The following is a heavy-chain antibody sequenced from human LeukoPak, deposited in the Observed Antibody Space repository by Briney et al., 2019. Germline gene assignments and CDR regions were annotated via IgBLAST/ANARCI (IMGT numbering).Heavy chain of an antibody. Sequence: PGGSLRLSCAASGFTFSSYGMHWVRQAPGKGLEWVAFIRYDGSNKYYADSVKGRLTISRDNSKNTLYLQMNSLRAEDTAVYYCASDPIFGVVTNHPDLNPDYWGQGTLVTVSS. D-gene: IGHD3-3*01. CDR1: GFTFSSYG. J-gene: IGHJ4*02. V-gene: IGHV3-30*02. CDR3: ASDPIFGVVTNHPDLNPDY. CDR2: IRYDGSNK.